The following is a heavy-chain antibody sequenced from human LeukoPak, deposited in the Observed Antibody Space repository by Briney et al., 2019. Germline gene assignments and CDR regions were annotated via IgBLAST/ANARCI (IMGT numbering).Heavy chain of an antibody. J-gene: IGHJ4*02. CDR1: GFTFSSYS. V-gene: IGHV3-48*02. CDR2: IRSSGSPI. Sequence: GGSLRLSCAASGFTFSSYSMNWVRQASGKGLEWVSYIRSSGSPIYYADSVKGRFTISRDNAKNSLYLQMNSLRDEDTAVYYCTRDPEALDYWGQGAVVTVSS. CDR3: TRDPEALDY.